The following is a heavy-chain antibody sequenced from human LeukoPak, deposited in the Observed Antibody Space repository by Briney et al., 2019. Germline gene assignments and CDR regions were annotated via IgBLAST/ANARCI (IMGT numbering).Heavy chain of an antibody. CDR3: ARIQLWTPYYFDY. V-gene: IGHV3-7*01. CDR2: IKQDGSEK. CDR1: GFTFSSYW. D-gene: IGHD5-18*01. J-gene: IGHJ4*02. Sequence: PGGSLRISCAASGFTFSSYWMSWVRQAPGNGLEWVANIKQDGSEKYYVDSVKGRFTISRDNAKNSLYLQMNSLRAEDTAVYYCARIQLWTPYYFDYWGQGTLVTVSS.